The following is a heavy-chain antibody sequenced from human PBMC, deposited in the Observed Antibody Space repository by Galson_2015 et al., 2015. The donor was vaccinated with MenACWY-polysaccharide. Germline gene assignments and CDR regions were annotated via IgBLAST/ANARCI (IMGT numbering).Heavy chain of an antibody. CDR2: IKSKPNGGTL. Sequence: SLRLSCAGSGFIFSNAWMNWVRQAPGEGLEWVGRIKSKPNGGTLDYAAPVKGRFSISRDDSKNTVYLQMNSLKTEDTAVYYCVTGLTLDYWGQGTLVTVSS. D-gene: IGHD4/OR15-4a*01. CDR3: VTGLTLDY. CDR1: GFIFSNAW. V-gene: IGHV3-15*01. J-gene: IGHJ4*02.